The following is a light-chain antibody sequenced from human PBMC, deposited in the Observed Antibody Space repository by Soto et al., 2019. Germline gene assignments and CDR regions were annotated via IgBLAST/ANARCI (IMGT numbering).Light chain of an antibody. CDR2: QVT. CDR1: TRDIAGYNY. Sequence: QSALTQPASVSGSLGQSITISCTGTTRDIAGYNYISRYQQLPGKAPKLMIYQVTIRPSGISNRFSGSKSGNTASLTISGLQAEDEADYYCTSFSSSTSLSVFGTGTKVTVL. J-gene: IGLJ1*01. CDR3: TSFSSSTSLSV. V-gene: IGLV2-14*01.